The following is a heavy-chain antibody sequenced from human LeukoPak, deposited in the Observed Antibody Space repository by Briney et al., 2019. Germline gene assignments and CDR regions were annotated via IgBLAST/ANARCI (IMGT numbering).Heavy chain of an antibody. Sequence: SGGSLRLSCAASGFTFSSYAMSWVRQAPGKGLEWVSAVSAGGLSTYYADSVKGRLTISRDNSKNTLYLQMNSLRAEDTAVYYCAKDMGVTGIRGYFDYWGQGTLVTVSS. J-gene: IGHJ4*02. CDR1: GFTFSSYA. CDR2: VSAGGLST. D-gene: IGHD1-20*01. V-gene: IGHV3-23*01. CDR3: AKDMGVTGIRGYFDY.